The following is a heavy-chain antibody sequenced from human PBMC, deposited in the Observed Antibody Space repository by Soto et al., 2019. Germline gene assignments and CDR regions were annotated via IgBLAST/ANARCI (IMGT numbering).Heavy chain of an antibody. CDR2: INHSGSA. V-gene: IGHV4-34*01. CDR3: ARDPGYSYGYN. Sequence: SETLSLTCAVYGGSFSGYYWSWIRQPPGKGLEWIGEINHSGSANYNPSLKSRVTISVHTSNSQFSLELSSVTAADTAVYYCARDPGYSYGYNWGQGTLVTVSS. CDR1: GGSFSGYY. D-gene: IGHD5-18*01. J-gene: IGHJ4*02.